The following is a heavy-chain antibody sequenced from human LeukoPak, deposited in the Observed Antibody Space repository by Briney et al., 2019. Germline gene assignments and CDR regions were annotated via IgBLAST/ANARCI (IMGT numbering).Heavy chain of an antibody. CDR2: INPSGGTT. CDR3: ARGAEGVQDY. Sequence: ASVKVSCKASGYTFTTYYVHWVRQAPGQGLEWMGIINPSGGTTNYPQKFQGRVTMTRNTSISTAYMELSSLRSEDTAVYYCARGAEGVQDYWGQGTLVTVSS. D-gene: IGHD1-1*01. J-gene: IGHJ4*02. CDR1: GYTFTTYY. V-gene: IGHV1-46*01.